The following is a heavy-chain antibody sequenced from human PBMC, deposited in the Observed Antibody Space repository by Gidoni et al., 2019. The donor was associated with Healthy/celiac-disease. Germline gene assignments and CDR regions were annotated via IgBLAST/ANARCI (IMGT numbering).Heavy chain of an antibody. D-gene: IGHD2-15*01. CDR3: ARIFLLVDYGMDV. CDR2: IFSNDEK. J-gene: IGHJ6*02. Sequence: LAHIFSNDEKSYSTSLKSRLTISKDTSKSQVVLTMTNMDPVDTATYYCARIFLLVDYGMDVWGQGTTVTVSS. V-gene: IGHV2-26*01.